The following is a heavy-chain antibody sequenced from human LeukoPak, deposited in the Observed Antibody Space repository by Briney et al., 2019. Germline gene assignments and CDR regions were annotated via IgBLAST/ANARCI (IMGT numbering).Heavy chain of an antibody. J-gene: IGHJ4*02. D-gene: IGHD1-26*01. CDR1: GFSFSNYA. CDR3: ARRSGGACGY. Sequence: GGSLRLSCAASGFSFSNYAMDWVRQAPGKGLEWVSTIGASVSNTNYADSVKGRFTISRDNSKNTLSLQMSSLKVEDTAVYYCARRSGGACGYWGQGTLVTVSS. CDR2: IGASVSNT. V-gene: IGHV3-23*01.